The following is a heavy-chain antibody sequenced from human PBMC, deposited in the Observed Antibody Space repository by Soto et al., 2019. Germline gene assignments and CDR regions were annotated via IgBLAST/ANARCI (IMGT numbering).Heavy chain of an antibody. CDR3: AKDFKISGGHYGSLNYYYGMDV. J-gene: IGHJ6*02. Sequence: QVHLVESGGGVVQPGRSLRHSCEASGFTFSAFGMHWVRQAPGKGLEWVAIISYDGILKYYADSVKGRFTISRDTSKSALYLQMNSLRPEDTAVYYRAKDFKISGGHYGSLNYYYGMDVWGQGSTVTVSS. V-gene: IGHV3-30*18. D-gene: IGHD3-10*01. CDR2: ISYDGILK. CDR1: GFTFSAFG.